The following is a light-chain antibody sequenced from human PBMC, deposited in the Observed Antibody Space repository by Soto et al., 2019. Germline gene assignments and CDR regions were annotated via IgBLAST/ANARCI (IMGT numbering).Light chain of an antibody. CDR2: EVT. Sequence: QSALTQPASVSGSPGQSITISCTGTDSDIGGYNYVSWYQHHPGKAPKLMIYEVTNRPAGVSNRFSGSKSGNTASLTISGLQAEDEADYYCSSYTVSRKTVFGTETKLTVL. CDR3: SSYTVSRKTV. CDR1: DSDIGGYNY. J-gene: IGLJ1*01. V-gene: IGLV2-14*01.